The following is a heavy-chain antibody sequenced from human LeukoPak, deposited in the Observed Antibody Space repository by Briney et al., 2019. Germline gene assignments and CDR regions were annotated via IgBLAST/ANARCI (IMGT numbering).Heavy chain of an antibody. CDR1: GGSISSYY. CDR3: ARDSGQQLVLGDAFDI. D-gene: IGHD6-13*01. J-gene: IGHJ3*02. Sequence: SEPLSLTCTVSGGSISSYYWSWIRQPAGKGLEWIGRIYTSGSTNYNPSLKSRVTMSVDTSKNQFSLKLSSVTAADTAVYYCARDSGQQLVLGDAFDIWGQGTMVTVSS. V-gene: IGHV4-4*07. CDR2: IYTSGST.